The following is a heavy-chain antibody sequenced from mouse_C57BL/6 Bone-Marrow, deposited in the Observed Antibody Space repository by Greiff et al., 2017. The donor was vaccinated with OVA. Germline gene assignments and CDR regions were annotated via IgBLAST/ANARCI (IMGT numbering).Heavy chain of an antibody. CDR3: ALLTGDWYFDV. CDR1: GFTFSDYG. Sequence: EVMLVESGGGLVKPGGSLKLSCAASGFTFSDYGMHWVRQAPEKGLEWVAYISSCSSTIYYADTVKGRFTISRDNAKNTLFLQMTSLRSEDTAMYYCALLTGDWYFDVWGTGTTVTVSS. J-gene: IGHJ1*03. D-gene: IGHD4-1*01. CDR2: ISSCSSTI. V-gene: IGHV5-17*01.